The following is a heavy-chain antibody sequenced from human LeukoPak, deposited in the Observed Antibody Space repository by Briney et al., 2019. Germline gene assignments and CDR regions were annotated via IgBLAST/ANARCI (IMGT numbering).Heavy chain of an antibody. CDR2: ISYDGSNK. V-gene: IGHV3-30*03. CDR3: AREGGSPRNVGTFDY. CDR1: GFTFSSYG. D-gene: IGHD1-14*01. Sequence: QPGGSLRLSCAASGFTFSSYGMHWVRQAPGKGLEWVAVISYDGSNKYYADSVKGRFTISRDNSKKTLYLQMNSLRGEDTAVYYCAREGGSPRNVGTFDYWGQGTLVTVSS. J-gene: IGHJ4*02.